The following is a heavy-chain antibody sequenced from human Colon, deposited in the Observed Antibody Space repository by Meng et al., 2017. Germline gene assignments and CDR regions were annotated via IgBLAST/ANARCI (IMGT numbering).Heavy chain of an antibody. V-gene: IGHV4-34*01. D-gene: IGHD3-3*01. CDR1: GGSFSGYY. J-gene: IGHJ4*02. CDR3: ARVRITIFGVVSTFDY. Sequence: VRLQQWGAGRFKPSETLPLTCGDFGGSFSGYYWSWIRQPPGKGLEWIGEINHSGSTNYNPSLKSRVTISVDTSKNQFSLKLSSVTAADTAVYYCARVRITIFGVVSTFDYWGQGTLVTVSS. CDR2: INHSGST.